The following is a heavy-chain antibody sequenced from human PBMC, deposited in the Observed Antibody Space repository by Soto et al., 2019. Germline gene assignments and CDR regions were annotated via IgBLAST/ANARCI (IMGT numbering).Heavy chain of an antibody. Sequence: PSETLCLTCTVSGASLTSVTFYWSWVRQPPGKGLELLGYVYHTGDTKYNPSLQSRVTISLDTSKNQFSLKLKSVTAADTAIHPCATEFTNWGQLALLSVS. CDR2: VYHTGDT. J-gene: IGHJ4*02. D-gene: IGHD2-2*01. V-gene: IGHV4-61*01. CDR3: ATEFTN. CDR1: GASLTSVTFY.